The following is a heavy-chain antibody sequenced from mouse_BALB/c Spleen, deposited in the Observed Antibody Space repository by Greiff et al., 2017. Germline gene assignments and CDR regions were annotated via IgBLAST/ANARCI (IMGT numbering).Heavy chain of an antibody. D-gene: IGHD1-2*01. CDR3: ARSGALISTATSYYAMDY. J-gene: IGHJ4*01. Sequence: QVQLQQSGAELARPGASVKLSCKASGFTFTSYWMQWVKQRPGQGLEWIGAIYPGDGDTRYTQKFKGKATLTADTSSSTAYMQLSSLASEDSAVYNCARSGALISTATSYYAMDYWGQGTSVTVSS. CDR1: GFTFTSYW. CDR2: IYPGDGDT. V-gene: IGHV1-87*01.